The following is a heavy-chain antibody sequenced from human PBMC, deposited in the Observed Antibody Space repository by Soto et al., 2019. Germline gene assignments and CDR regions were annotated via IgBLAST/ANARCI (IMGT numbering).Heavy chain of an antibody. Sequence: SVKGSCKTAGYTFTSYGISWVRQAPGQGLEWMGWSSAYNGNTNDAQKLQGRVTMTTDTSTSTAYMELRSLRSDDTAVYYCERALFLEWLSGTHSDYGMDVWFHGSRVTLSS. J-gene: IGHJ6*02. D-gene: IGHD3-3*01. CDR1: GYTFTSYG. CDR2: SSAYNGNT. CDR3: ERALFLEWLSGTHSDYGMDV. V-gene: IGHV1-18*01.